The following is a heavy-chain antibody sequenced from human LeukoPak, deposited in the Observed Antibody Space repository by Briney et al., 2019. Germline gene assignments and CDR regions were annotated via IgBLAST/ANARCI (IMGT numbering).Heavy chain of an antibody. CDR3: STYSSGWYEEGYFDY. D-gene: IGHD6-19*01. CDR1: GFTFSSYS. CDR2: ISSSSSYI. V-gene: IGHV3-21*01. Sequence: GGSLRLSCAASGFTFSSYSMNWVRQAPGKGLEWVSSISSSSSYIYYADSVKGRFTISRDNAKNSLYLQMNSLRAEDTAVYYCSTYSSGWYEEGYFDYWGQGTLVTASS. J-gene: IGHJ4*02.